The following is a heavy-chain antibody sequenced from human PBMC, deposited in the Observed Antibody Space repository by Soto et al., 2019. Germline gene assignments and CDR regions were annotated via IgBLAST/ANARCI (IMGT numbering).Heavy chain of an antibody. CDR1: GFTFTNYY. Sequence: QVQLVPAGSEVKKPGASVKVSCKASGFTFTNYYMQWVRQAPGQGLEWVGIINAGSVGTAYTQKFQGRVAMGRDTSTSTVYTEMSSLTSEDTAVYYCARQYASGLYYFDYWGQRTLVTVSS. D-gene: IGHD3-10*01. J-gene: IGHJ4*02. CDR2: INAGSVGT. V-gene: IGHV1-46*01. CDR3: ARQYASGLYYFDY.